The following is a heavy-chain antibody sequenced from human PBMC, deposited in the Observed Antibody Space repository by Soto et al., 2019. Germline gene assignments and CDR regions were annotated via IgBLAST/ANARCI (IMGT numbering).Heavy chain of an antibody. CDR3: AKDLSPWTGAYYDFWSGYYSDPWFDP. CDR2: VSASGLNT. J-gene: IGHJ5*02. V-gene: IGHV3-23*01. Sequence: PGGSLRLSCAASGFTFSTYAMAWVRQAPGKGLEWVSGVSASGLNTDYADPVKGRFTISRDNSKNTLYLQMNSLRAEDTAVYYCAKDLSPWTGAYYDFWSGYYSDPWFDPWGQGTLVTVSS. D-gene: IGHD3-3*01. CDR1: GFTFSTYA.